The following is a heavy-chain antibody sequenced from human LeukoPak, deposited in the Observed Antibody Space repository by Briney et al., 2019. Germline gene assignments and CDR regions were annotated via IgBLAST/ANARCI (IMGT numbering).Heavy chain of an antibody. CDR1: GFTSSTYW. CDR3: ARARSSGYYGVDY. CDR2: IKQDASEK. Sequence: GGSLRLSCVASGFTSSTYWMSWVRQAPGKGLEWVANIKQDASEKFYLDSVEGRFTISRDNAKNSLFLQMNSLRAEDTAVYYCARARSSGYYGVDYWGQGTLVTVSS. J-gene: IGHJ4*02. D-gene: IGHD3-22*01. V-gene: IGHV3-7*01.